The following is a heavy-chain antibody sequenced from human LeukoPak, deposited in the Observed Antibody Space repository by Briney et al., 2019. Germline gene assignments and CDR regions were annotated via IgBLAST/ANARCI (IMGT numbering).Heavy chain of an antibody. CDR1: GFTFSSYG. CDR3: AKDLYYDYVWGSYRNVPMDH. Sequence: GGSLRLSCAASGFTFSSYGMHWVRQAPGKGLEWVAVISYDGSNKYYADSVKGRFTISRDNSKNTLYLQMNSLRAEDTAVNYCAKDLYYDYVWGSYRNVPMDHWGQGTLVTVSS. J-gene: IGHJ4*02. D-gene: IGHD3-16*02. CDR2: ISYDGSNK. V-gene: IGHV3-30*18.